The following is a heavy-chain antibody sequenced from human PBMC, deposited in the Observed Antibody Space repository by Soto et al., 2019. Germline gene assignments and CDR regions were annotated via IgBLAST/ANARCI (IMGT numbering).Heavy chain of an antibody. Sequence: SEALSLTCTGSGGSISSYYWSWIRQPPGKGLEWIGYIYYSGSTNYNPSLKSRVTISVDTSKNQFSLKLSSVTAADTAVYYCAKNYGNAFDIWGQGTMVTVSS. CDR3: AKNYGNAFDI. J-gene: IGHJ3*02. V-gene: IGHV4-59*01. CDR2: IYYSGST. CDR1: GGSISSYY. D-gene: IGHD3-10*01.